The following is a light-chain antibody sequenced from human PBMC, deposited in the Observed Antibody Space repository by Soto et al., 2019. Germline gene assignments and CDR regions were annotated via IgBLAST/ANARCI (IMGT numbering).Light chain of an antibody. CDR3: QQRSNWLT. J-gene: IGKJ4*01. Sequence: EIVLTHSPATLSLSPGERATLSCRASQSVSSYLAWYQQKPGQAPRLLIYDASNRATGIPARFSGSGCGTDFTLTISSLEPEDFAVYYCQQRSNWLTFGGGTKVDIK. V-gene: IGKV3-11*01. CDR1: QSVSSY. CDR2: DAS.